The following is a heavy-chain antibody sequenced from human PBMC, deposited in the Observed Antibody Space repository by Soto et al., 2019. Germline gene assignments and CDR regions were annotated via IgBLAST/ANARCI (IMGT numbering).Heavy chain of an antibody. CDR1: GSTFTNYG. V-gene: IGHV1-18*01. CDR2: ISAYNGNT. D-gene: IGHD3-22*01. J-gene: IGHJ3*02. Sequence: ASVKVSCKASGSTFTNYGISWVRQAPGQGLEWMGWISAYNGNTNYAQRLQGRVTMTTDTSTSTAYMELRSLRSDDTAVYYCARDYHDTRGRAFDIWGQGTRVTVSS. CDR3: ARDYHDTRGRAFDI.